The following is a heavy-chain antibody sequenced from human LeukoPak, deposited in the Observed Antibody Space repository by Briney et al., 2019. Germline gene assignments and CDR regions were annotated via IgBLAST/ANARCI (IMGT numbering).Heavy chain of an antibody. CDR2: IYYSGST. Sequence: PSETLSLTCAVSGGSISSYYWSWIRQPPGKGLEWIGYIYYSGSTNYNPSLKSRVTISVDTSKNQFSLKLSSVTAADTAVYYCARDGGSYYYGSGSYLLGAFDIWGQGTMVTVSS. V-gene: IGHV4-59*01. CDR3: ARDGGSYYYGSGSYLLGAFDI. CDR1: GGSISSYY. J-gene: IGHJ3*02. D-gene: IGHD3-10*01.